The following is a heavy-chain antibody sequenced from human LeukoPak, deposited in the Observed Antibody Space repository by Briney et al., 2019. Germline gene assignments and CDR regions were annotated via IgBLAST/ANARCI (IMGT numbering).Heavy chain of an antibody. J-gene: IGHJ6*02. CDR3: ARGRKAPRYCSSTSCLPYYYYGMDV. V-gene: IGHV4-59*12. Sequence: SETLSLTCSVSGVSISDYHWIWIRQPPAKGLEWMGYFSYSGSTRYNPSLKSRVTMSVDTSKNQFSLRLSSVTAADTAVYYCARGRKAPRYCSSTSCLPYYYYGMDVWGQGTTVTVSS. CDR2: FSYSGST. D-gene: IGHD2-2*01. CDR1: GVSISDYH.